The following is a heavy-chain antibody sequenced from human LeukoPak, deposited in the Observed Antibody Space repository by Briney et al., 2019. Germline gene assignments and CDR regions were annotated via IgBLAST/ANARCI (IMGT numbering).Heavy chain of an antibody. CDR2: IHYSGST. CDR1: GGSFSGYY. J-gene: IGHJ4*02. CDR3: AREGLSSGYYNY. V-gene: IGHV4-59*01. Sequence: SETLSLTCAVYGGSFSGYYWSWIRQPPGKGLEWIGYIHYSGSTNYNPSLKSRVTISVDTSKNQFSLKLSSVTAADTAVYYCAREGLSSGYYNYWGQGTLVTVSS. D-gene: IGHD3-22*01.